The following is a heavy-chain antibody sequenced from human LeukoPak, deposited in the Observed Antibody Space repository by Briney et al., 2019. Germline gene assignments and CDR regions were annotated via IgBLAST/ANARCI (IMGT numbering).Heavy chain of an antibody. D-gene: IGHD6-6*01. CDR2: IYYSGST. J-gene: IGHJ4*02. V-gene: IGHV4-59*01. CDR3: ARDLSSSSLVFDY. CDR1: GGSISSYY. Sequence: SETLSLTCTVSGGSISSYYWSCIRQPPGKGLEWIGYIYYSGSTNYNPSLKSRVTISVDTSKNQFSLKLSSVTAADTAVYYCARDLSSSSLVFDYWGQGTLVTVSS.